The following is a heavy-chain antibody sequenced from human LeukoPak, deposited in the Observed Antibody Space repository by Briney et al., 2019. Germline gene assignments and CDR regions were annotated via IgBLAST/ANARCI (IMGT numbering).Heavy chain of an antibody. CDR3: ASQYRGPTGTTIDY. V-gene: IGHV4-34*01. CDR2: INHSGST. CDR1: GGSFSGYY. J-gene: IGHJ4*02. D-gene: IGHD1-1*01. Sequence: SETLSLTCAVYGGSFSGYYWSWIRQPPGKGPEWIGEINHSGSTNYNPSLKSRVTISVDTSKNQFSLKLSSVTAADTAVYYCASQYRGPTGTTIDYWGQGTLVTVSS.